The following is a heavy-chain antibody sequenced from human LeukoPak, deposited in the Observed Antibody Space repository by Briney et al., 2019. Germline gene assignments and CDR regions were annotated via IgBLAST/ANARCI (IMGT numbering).Heavy chain of an antibody. Sequence: SETLSLTCTVSGGSVSSDSYSWTWIRQPPGQGLEWIGYIYYSGSTNYNPSLQSRVTISLDKSKSQISLKLSSVTAADTAVYYCARGQRGLQDYGGQGTRVTVSS. J-gene: IGHJ4*02. CDR1: GGSVSSDSYS. CDR2: IYYSGST. CDR3: ARGQRGLQDY. V-gene: IGHV4-61*01.